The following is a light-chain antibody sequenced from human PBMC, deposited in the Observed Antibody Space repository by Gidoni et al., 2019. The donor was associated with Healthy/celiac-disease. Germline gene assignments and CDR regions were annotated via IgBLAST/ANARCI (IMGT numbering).Light chain of an antibody. CDR3: QQYNSYPWT. CDR2: KAS. CDR1: QSISSW. J-gene: IGKJ1*01. Sequence: DIQMTQSPSTLSASVGDRVTITCRASQSISSWVAWYQQKPGKAPKLLIYKASSLESGVPSRFGGSGSVTEVTLTISSLQPDDFATYYCQQYNSYPWTFGQGTKVEIK. V-gene: IGKV1-5*03.